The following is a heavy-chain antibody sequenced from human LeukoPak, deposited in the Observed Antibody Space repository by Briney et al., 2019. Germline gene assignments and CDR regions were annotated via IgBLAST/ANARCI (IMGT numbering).Heavy chain of an antibody. Sequence: KSSETLSLTCTVSGDSISTYYWSWIRQPPGKGLEWIGYIFYSGSTNYNPSLKSRVTISADTSKNQFSLKLSSVTAADTAVYYCAGCRGGGWQNYFDTWGQGTLVTVSS. V-gene: IGHV4-59*01. D-gene: IGHD2-15*01. CDR3: AGCRGGGWQNYFDT. J-gene: IGHJ5*02. CDR2: IFYSGST. CDR1: GDSISTYY.